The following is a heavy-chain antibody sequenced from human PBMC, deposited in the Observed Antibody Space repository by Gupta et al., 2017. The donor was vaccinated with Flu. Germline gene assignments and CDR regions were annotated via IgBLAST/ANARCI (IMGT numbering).Heavy chain of an antibody. CDR3: ARLHFYYMDI. CDR2: TYIDGIT. D-gene: IGHD3-3*02. Sequence: VVGSGGDFIQPGGSLRLSCAAFGFTVSSNDMSWVRQAPGKGLEWASLTYIDGITYYADSVKGRFTISRDNVKNTVYLQMNSLRAEDTAVYYCARLHFYYMDIWGKGTTATVSS. V-gene: IGHV3-53*01. CDR1: GFTVSSND. J-gene: IGHJ6*03.